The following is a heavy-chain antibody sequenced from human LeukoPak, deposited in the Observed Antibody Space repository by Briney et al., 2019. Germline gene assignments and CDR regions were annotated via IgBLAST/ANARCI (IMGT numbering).Heavy chain of an antibody. Sequence: PSETLSLTCTVSGGSISSYYWSWVRQPAGKGLEWIGRISTSGSTNYNPSIKSRVTMSVDTSKNQFSLKLSSVTAADTAVYYCARERNYGDYYWFDPWGQGTLVTVSS. J-gene: IGHJ5*02. CDR2: ISTSGST. CDR1: GGSISSYY. CDR3: ARERNYGDYYWFDP. V-gene: IGHV4-4*07. D-gene: IGHD4-17*01.